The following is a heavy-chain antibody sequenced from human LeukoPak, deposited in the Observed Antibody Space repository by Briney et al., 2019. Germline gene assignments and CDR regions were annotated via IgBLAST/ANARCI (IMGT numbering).Heavy chain of an antibody. CDR3: ARPGDCSSTSCYYFGFDP. D-gene: IGHD2-2*01. V-gene: IGHV1-2*02. Sequence: ASVKVSCKASGYTLTGYYMHWVRQAPGQGLEWMGWINPNSGGTNYAQKFQGRVTMTRDTSISTAYMELSRLRSDDTAVYYCARPGDCSSTSCYYFGFDPWGQGTLVTVSS. J-gene: IGHJ5*02. CDR2: INPNSGGT. CDR1: GYTLTGYY.